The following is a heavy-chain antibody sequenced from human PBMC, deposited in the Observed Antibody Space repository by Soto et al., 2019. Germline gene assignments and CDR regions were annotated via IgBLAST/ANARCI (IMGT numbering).Heavy chain of an antibody. D-gene: IGHD1-7*01. V-gene: IGHV1-3*01. J-gene: IGHJ6*02. CDR3: ARGIDWNWVLRYYYYGMDV. Sequence: ASVKVSCKASGYTFTSYAMHWVRQAPGQRLGWMGWINAGNGNTKYSQKFQGRVTITRDTSASTAYMELSSLRSEDTAVYYCARGIDWNWVLRYYYYGMDVWGRGTTVTVSS. CDR2: INAGNGNT. CDR1: GYTFTSYA.